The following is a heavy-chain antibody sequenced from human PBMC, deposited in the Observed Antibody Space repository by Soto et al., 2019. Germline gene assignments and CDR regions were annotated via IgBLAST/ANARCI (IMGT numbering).Heavy chain of an antibody. CDR3: AKEGVGGGQLWFHGPYYYYGMDV. J-gene: IGHJ6*02. CDR1: GFTFSSYA. Sequence: PGGSLRLSCAASGFTFSSYAMSWVRQAPGKGLEWVSAISGSGGSTYYADSVKGRFTISRDNSKNTLYLQMNSLRAEDTAVYYCAKEGVGGGQLWFHGPYYYYGMDVWGQGTTVTVSS. V-gene: IGHV3-23*01. D-gene: IGHD5-18*01. CDR2: ISGSGGST.